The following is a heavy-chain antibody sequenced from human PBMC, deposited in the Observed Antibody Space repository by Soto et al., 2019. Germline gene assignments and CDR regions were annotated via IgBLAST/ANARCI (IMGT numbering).Heavy chain of an antibody. V-gene: IGHV3-48*01. CDR1: GFTFSSYS. D-gene: IGHD2-2*03. CDR3: ARDGYCSSTSCYGLHYCYMDV. CDR2: ISSSSSTI. J-gene: IGHJ6*03. Sequence: GGSLRLSCAASGFTFSSYSMNWVRQAPGKGLEWVSYISSSSSTIYYADSVKGRFTISRDNAKNSLYLQMNSLRAEDTAVYYCARDGYCSSTSCYGLHYCYMDVWGKGTTVTVSS.